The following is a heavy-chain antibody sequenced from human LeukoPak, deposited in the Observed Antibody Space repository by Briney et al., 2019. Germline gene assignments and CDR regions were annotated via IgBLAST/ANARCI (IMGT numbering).Heavy chain of an antibody. Sequence: GGSLRLSCAASGFTFSSYSMNWVRQAPGKGLEWVSYISSSSSTIYYADSVKGRFTISRDNAKNSLYLQMNSLRAEDTAVYYCARDGGGGETDYWGQGTLVTVSS. CDR2: ISSSSSTI. CDR1: GFTFSSYS. CDR3: ARDGGGGETDY. J-gene: IGHJ4*02. D-gene: IGHD2-21*01. V-gene: IGHV3-48*01.